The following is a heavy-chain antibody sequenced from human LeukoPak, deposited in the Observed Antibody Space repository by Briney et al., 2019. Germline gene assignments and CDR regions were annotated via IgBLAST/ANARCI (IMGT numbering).Heavy chain of an antibody. Sequence: KPSETLSLTCSVSGGSIRGYYWSWIRQPPEKGLEWIGSILYSGSTYYNPSLKSRVTISVDTSKNQFSLKVSSVTAADTAVYYCARQPDYYASGTYPGVFDYWGQGTLVTVSS. CDR2: ILYSGST. D-gene: IGHD3-10*01. CDR1: GGSIRGYY. CDR3: ARQPDYYASGTYPGVFDY. J-gene: IGHJ4*02. V-gene: IGHV4-39*01.